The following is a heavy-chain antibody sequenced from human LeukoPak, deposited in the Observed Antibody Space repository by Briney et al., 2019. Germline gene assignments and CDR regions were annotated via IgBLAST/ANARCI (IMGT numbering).Heavy chain of an antibody. Sequence: SQTLSLTCTVSGNSISSGDYYWSWIRQPPGKGLEWIGYIHYSGSSDYNPALKSRVSISVDASKNQFSLKLPSVTAADTAVYFCVSRADWFDPWGPGTLVTVSS. J-gene: IGHJ5*02. CDR1: GNSISSGDYY. V-gene: IGHV4-30-4*01. CDR2: IHYSGSS. CDR3: VSRADWFDP.